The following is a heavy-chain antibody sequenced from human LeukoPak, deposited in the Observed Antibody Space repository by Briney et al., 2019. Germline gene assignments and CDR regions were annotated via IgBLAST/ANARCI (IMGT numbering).Heavy chain of an antibody. Sequence: ASVKVSRTASVYTFTSYDINWVRQATGQGREWVGWVKPNSGNTGYPQKFQGSVTMPMNTSIRTAYMELSSLRSDDTAVYYCATGEYGDDLFHYWGQGTLVTVSS. CDR3: ATGEYGDDLFHY. CDR2: VKPNSGNT. D-gene: IGHD4-17*01. CDR1: VYTFTSYD. V-gene: IGHV1-8*01. J-gene: IGHJ4*02.